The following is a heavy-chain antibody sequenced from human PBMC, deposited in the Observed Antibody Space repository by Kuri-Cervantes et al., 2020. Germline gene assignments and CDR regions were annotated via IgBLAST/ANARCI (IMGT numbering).Heavy chain of an antibody. CDR3: ARGGRPTVTFYFDY. CDR2: IWYDGSNK. J-gene: IGHJ4*02. Sequence: GESLKISCVVSGFIFDEYAMHWVRQAPGKGLEWVAVIWYDGSNKYYADSVKGRFTISRDNSKNTLYLQMNSLRAEDTAVYYCARGGRPTVTFYFDYWGQGTLVTVSS. CDR1: GFIFDEYA. V-gene: IGHV3-33*08. D-gene: IGHD4-17*01.